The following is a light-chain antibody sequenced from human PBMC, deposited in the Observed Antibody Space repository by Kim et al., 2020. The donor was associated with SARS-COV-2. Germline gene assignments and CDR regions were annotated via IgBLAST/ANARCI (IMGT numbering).Light chain of an antibody. V-gene: IGKV3-11*01. Sequence: LSPGERATRSCRASQRVSSYLAWYQQKPGQAPRLLTYDASNRANGIPARFSGSGSGTDFTLTISSLEPEDFAVYYCQQRSKWPLTFGQGTRLEIK. CDR1: QRVSSY. CDR3: QQRSKWPLT. CDR2: DAS. J-gene: IGKJ5*01.